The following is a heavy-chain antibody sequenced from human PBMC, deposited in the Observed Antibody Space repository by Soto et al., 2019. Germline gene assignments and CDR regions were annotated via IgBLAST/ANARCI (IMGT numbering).Heavy chain of an antibody. CDR1: GFSLTTSGMC. CDR3: ARMSVTGPQNAHFDS. V-gene: IGHV2-70*13. J-gene: IGHJ4*02. Sequence: SGPTLVNPTQTLTLTCTFSGFSLTTSGMCEIWIRQPPGKALEWLAFIDWDDDKYYTTSLKTRLTISRDTSENQVVLTMTNMDPVDTGTYFCARMSVTGPQNAHFDSWGQGTLVTVSS. D-gene: IGHD6-19*01. CDR2: IDWDDDK.